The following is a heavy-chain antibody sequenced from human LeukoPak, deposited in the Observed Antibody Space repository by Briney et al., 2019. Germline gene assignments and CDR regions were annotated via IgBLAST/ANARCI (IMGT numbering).Heavy chain of an antibody. CDR3: ARSSYSSSSSV. D-gene: IGHD6-6*01. J-gene: IGHJ3*01. CDR1: GFPFNNYW. V-gene: IGHV3-7*03. CDR2: IKKDGSEK. Sequence: GGSRRLSCAASGFPFNNYWMSWVRQAPGTGLEWVANIKKDGSEKYYVDSVKGRFTIARDNAKNSLYLQINSLRAEDTAVYYCARSSYSSSSSVWGQGTMVTVSS.